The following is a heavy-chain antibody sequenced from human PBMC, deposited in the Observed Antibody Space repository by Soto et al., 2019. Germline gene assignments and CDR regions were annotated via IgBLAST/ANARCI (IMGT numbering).Heavy chain of an antibody. J-gene: IGHJ6*03. CDR3: ASSSAGFQTQYYYMDV. CDR1: GYTFTSYD. CDR2: MDPNSGNT. D-gene: IGHD6-19*01. V-gene: IGHV1-8*01. Sequence: ASVKVSCKASGYTFTSYDINWVRQATGQGLEWMGWMDPNSGNTGYAQKFQGRVTMTRNTSISTAYMELSSLRSEDTAVYYCASSSAGFQTQYYYMDVWGKGTTVTVSS.